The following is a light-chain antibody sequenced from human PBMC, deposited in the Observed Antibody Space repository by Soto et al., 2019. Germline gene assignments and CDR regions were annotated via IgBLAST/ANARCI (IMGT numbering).Light chain of an antibody. Sequence: EIVWTQSPGTLSLSPGERATLSCRSSQSVSSSYLAWYQQKPGQAPRLLIYGASSRATGIPDRFSGSGSGTDFTLTISRLEPEDFAVYYCQQYGSSRITFGQGTRLEI. J-gene: IGKJ5*01. CDR3: QQYGSSRIT. V-gene: IGKV3-20*01. CDR1: QSVSSSY. CDR2: GAS.